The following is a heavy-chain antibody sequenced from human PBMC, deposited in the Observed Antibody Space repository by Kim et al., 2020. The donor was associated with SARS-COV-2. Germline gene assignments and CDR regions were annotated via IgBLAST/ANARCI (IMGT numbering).Heavy chain of an antibody. Sequence: GGSLRLSCAASGFTFSSQWMHWVRQAPGKGLVWVSRINTDGGTTSYADSVKGRFTISRDNAKNTLYLQMNSLRAEDTAVYYCVSAYCSGSSCYYAFYIWGQGTMVTVS. CDR1: GFTFSSQW. V-gene: IGHV3-74*01. D-gene: IGHD2-15*01. CDR2: INTDGGTT. J-gene: IGHJ3*02. CDR3: VSAYCSGSSCYYAFYI.